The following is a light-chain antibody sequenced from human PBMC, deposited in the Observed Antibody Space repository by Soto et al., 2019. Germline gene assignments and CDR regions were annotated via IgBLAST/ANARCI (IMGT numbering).Light chain of an antibody. CDR3: QQSYRTPIT. CDR1: QSISTY. CDR2: AAS. Sequence: DTPLSQSPSPLSASVGDRVAIPCLASQSISTYLNWYQQKPGKAPKVLIYAASNLQSGVPPRFSGSGSGTDFTLTISSLQPEDVATYFCQQSYRTPITFGQGTLLEIK. V-gene: IGKV1-39*01. J-gene: IGKJ5*01.